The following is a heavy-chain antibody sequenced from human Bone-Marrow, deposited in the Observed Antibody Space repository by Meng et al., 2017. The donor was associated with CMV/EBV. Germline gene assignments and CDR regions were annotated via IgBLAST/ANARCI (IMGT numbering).Heavy chain of an antibody. Sequence: SVKVSCKASGFTFTSSAVQWVRQARGQRLEWIGWIVVGSGNTNYAQKFQERVTITRDMSTSTAYMELSSLRSEDTAGYYCAAGSQTTVTTLGFDYCGQGTLVTVSS. V-gene: IGHV1-58*01. CDR3: AAGSQTTVTTLGFDY. D-gene: IGHD4-17*01. J-gene: IGHJ4*02. CDR1: GFTFTSSA. CDR2: IVVGSGNT.